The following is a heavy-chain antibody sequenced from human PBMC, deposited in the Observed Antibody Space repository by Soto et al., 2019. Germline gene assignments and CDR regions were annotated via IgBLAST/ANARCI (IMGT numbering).Heavy chain of an antibody. CDR1: GFTFSSYG. V-gene: IGHV3-30*18. CDR3: AKDMGPLNDYGGYFDL. D-gene: IGHD4-17*01. CDR2: ISYDGSNK. J-gene: IGHJ2*01. Sequence: QVQLVESGRGVVQPGRSLRLSCAASGFTFSSYGMHWVRQAPGKGLEWVAVISYDGSNKYYADSVKGRFTISRDNSKNTLYLQMNSLRAEDTAVYYCAKDMGPLNDYGGYFDLWGRGTLVTVSS.